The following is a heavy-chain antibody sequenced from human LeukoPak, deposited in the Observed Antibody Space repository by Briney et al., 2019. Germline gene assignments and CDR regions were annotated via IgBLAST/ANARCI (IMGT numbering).Heavy chain of an antibody. CDR3: ARDISYYDILTELLPPFVY. V-gene: IGHV1-18*01. Sequence: ASVKVSCKASGYTFTSYGISWVRQAPGQGLEWMGWISAYNGNTNYAQKLQGRVTMTTDTSTSTAYMELRSLRSDDTAVYYCARDISYYDILTELLPPFVYWGQGTLVTVSS. J-gene: IGHJ4*02. CDR2: ISAYNGNT. CDR1: GYTFTSYG. D-gene: IGHD3-9*01.